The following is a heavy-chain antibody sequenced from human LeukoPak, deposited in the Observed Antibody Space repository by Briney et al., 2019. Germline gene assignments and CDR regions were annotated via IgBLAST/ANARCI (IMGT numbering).Heavy chain of an antibody. CDR1: GFTFSSYE. Sequence: GGSLRLSCAASGFTFSSYEMNWVRQAPGKGLEWVSYISSSGSTIYYADSGKGRFTISRDNAKNSLYLQMNSLRAEDTAVYYCAELGITMIGGVWGKGTTVTISS. CDR2: ISSSGSTI. V-gene: IGHV3-48*03. J-gene: IGHJ6*04. CDR3: AELGITMIGGV. D-gene: IGHD3-10*02.